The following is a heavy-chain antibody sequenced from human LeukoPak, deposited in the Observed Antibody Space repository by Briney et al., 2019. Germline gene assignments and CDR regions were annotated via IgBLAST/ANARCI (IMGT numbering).Heavy chain of an antibody. J-gene: IGHJ4*02. D-gene: IGHD3-10*01. V-gene: IGHV3-7*01. CDR2: IKQDGSEK. Sequence: PGGSLRLSCAASGFTFSSYWMSWVRQAPGKGLEWVANIKQDGSEKYYVDSVKGRFTISRDNAKNSLYLQMNSLRAEDTAVYYCARDLPEYYGSGSQFDYWGQGTLVTVSS. CDR1: GFTFSSYW. CDR3: ARDLPEYYGSGSQFDY.